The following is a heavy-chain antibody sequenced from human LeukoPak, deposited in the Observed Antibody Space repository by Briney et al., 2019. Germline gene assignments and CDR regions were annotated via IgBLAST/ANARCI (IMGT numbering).Heavy chain of an antibody. V-gene: IGHV1-8*03. D-gene: IGHD6-13*01. CDR3: AIGLLSYSSSRSYAFDI. J-gene: IGHJ3*02. Sequence: ASVKLSCKASGYTFTIYDINWVRQATGQGLEGVGWMNPNSGNTGYAQKLRGRVTITRNIYISTAYMELSSLRSEDTAVYYCAIGLLSYSSSRSYAFDIWGQGTMVTVSS. CDR2: MNPNSGNT. CDR1: GYTFTIYD.